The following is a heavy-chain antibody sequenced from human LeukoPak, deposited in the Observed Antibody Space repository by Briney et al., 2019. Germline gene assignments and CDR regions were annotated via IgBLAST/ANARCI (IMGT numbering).Heavy chain of an antibody. Sequence: GGSLRLSCAASGLTFSNHWMNWVRQAPGKGLEWVANIKPDGSEKYYVDSVKGRFTISRDNAKNSLYLQMNSLRAEDTAVYYCASSLRYYYYGMDVWGQGTTVTVSS. CDR3: ASSLRYYYYGMDV. V-gene: IGHV3-7*01. CDR1: GLTFSNHW. J-gene: IGHJ6*02. CDR2: IKPDGSEK.